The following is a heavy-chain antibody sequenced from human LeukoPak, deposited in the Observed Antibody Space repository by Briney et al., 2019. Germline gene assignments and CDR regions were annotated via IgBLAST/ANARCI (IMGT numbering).Heavy chain of an antibody. V-gene: IGHV1-46*01. CDR3: ARCSTLDLEWLLTRSYFDL. J-gene: IGHJ2*01. CDR1: GYTFTSYY. CDR2: INPSGGST. D-gene: IGHD3-3*01. Sequence: ASVKVSCKASGYTFTSYYMHWVRQAPGQGLEWMGIINPSGGSTSYAQKFQGRVTMTRDTSTSTVYMELSSLRSEDTAVYYCARCSTLDLEWLLTRSYFDLWGRGTLVTVSS.